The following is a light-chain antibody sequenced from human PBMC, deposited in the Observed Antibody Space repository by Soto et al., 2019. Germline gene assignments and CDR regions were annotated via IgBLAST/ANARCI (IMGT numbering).Light chain of an antibody. CDR2: DAS. Sequence: DVQLTQSPSSLSASVGYRVTVICQASQDINNYLNWYQQKPGKAPKVLIYDASNLKPGVPPRFSGSRSGTDFTFTISSLQPEDIATYYCQQYGNLPFTFGGGTKVEIK. CDR3: QQYGNLPFT. J-gene: IGKJ4*01. CDR1: QDINNY. V-gene: IGKV1-33*01.